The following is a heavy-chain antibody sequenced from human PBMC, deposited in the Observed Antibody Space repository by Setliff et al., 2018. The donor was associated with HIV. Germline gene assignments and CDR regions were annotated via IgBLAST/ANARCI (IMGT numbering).Heavy chain of an antibody. D-gene: IGHD3-22*01. CDR2: MSHSGST. Sequence: PSETLSLTCSVSGGSINSGNYYWGWIRQPPGKGLEWIGSMSHSGSTLYKPSLKSRVSISVDTSNNHFSLKLRSVTAADTAVYYCARNPHYFDRGGYYSWFYFDYWGQGTLVTVSS. J-gene: IGHJ4*02. V-gene: IGHV4-39*07. CDR3: ARNPHYFDRGGYYSWFYFDY. CDR1: GGSINSGNYY.